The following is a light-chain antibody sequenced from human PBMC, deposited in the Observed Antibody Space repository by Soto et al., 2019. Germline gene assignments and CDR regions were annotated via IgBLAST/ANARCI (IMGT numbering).Light chain of an antibody. CDR2: AAS. Sequence: DIQMTQSPSSLSASVGDRVTITCRASQSISSNLNWYQQKPGKAPRLLIYAASNLQSGVRSTFSGSGSGTNFTLTISSLQPEDFATYYCQQSHSIPWTFGQGTKVDIK. CDR1: QSISSN. J-gene: IGKJ1*01. CDR3: QQSHSIPWT. V-gene: IGKV1-39*01.